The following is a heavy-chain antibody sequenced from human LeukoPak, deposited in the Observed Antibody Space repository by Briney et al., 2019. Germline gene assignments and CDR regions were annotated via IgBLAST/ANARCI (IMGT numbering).Heavy chain of an antibody. V-gene: IGHV4-34*01. CDR3: ARYAVVTAGDY. CDR1: GGSFSGYY. CDR2: INHSGST. J-gene: IGHJ4*02. D-gene: IGHD2-21*02. Sequence: SETLSLTCAVYGGSFSGYYWSWIRQPPGKGLEWIGEINHSGSTNYNPSLKSRVTISVDTSKNQFSLKLSSVTAADTAVYFCARYAVVTAGDYWGQGTPVTVSS.